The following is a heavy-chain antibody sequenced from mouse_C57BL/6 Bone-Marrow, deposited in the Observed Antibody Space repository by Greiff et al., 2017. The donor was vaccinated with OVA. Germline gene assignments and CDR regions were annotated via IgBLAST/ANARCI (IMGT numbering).Heavy chain of an antibody. D-gene: IGHD2-5*01. Sequence: QVQLQQPGAELVMPGASVKLSCKASGYTFTSYWMHWVKQRPGQGLEWIGEIDPSDSYTNYNQKFKGKSTLTVDNSSSTAYMQLSSLTSEDSAVYYCARDDSNYDYYAMDYWGQGTSVTVSS. CDR3: ARDDSNYDYYAMDY. V-gene: IGHV1-69*01. J-gene: IGHJ4*01. CDR2: IDPSDSYT. CDR1: GYTFTSYW.